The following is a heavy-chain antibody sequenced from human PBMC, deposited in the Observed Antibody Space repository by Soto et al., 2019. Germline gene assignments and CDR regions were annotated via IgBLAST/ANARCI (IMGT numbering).Heavy chain of an antibody. Sequence: GASVKVSCKASGYTFTSYDINWVRQATGQGLEWMGWMNPNSGNTGYAQKFQGRVTMTRNTSISTAYMELSSLRSEDTAIYYCVREQLYYNDVFGRPLNGFDMWGQGTMVTVSS. D-gene: IGHD3-22*01. CDR3: VREQLYYNDVFGRPLNGFDM. J-gene: IGHJ3*02. V-gene: IGHV1-8*01. CDR1: GYTFTSYD. CDR2: MNPNSGNT.